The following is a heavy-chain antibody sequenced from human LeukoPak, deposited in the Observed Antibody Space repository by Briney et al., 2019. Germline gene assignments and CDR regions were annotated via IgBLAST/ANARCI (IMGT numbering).Heavy chain of an antibody. CDR2: MNPNSGNT. D-gene: IGHD3-22*01. CDR3: ARWSSGYSSFDY. J-gene: IGHJ4*02. CDR1: GYTFTSYD. V-gene: IGHV1-8*01. Sequence: ASVKVSCKASGYTFTSYDISWVRQATGQGLEWMGWMNPNSGNTGYAQKFQGRVTMTRNTSISTAYMELSSLRSEDTAVYYCARWSSGYSSFDYWGQGTLVTVSS.